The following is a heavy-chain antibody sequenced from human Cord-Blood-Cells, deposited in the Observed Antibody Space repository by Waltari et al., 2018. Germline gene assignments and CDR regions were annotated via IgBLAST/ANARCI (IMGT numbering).Heavy chain of an antibody. J-gene: IGHJ4*02. CDR3: ARGSFWSGYYPDY. V-gene: IGHV1-8*03. D-gene: IGHD3-3*01. CDR1: GSTFTSYD. Sequence: QVQLVQSGDEVKKPGASVKDSCKASGSTFTSYDIYWVRQATGQGLEWMGWMNPNSGNTGYAQKFQGRVTITRNTSISTAYMELSSLRSEDTAVYYCARGSFWSGYYPDYWGQGTLVTVSS. CDR2: MNPNSGNT.